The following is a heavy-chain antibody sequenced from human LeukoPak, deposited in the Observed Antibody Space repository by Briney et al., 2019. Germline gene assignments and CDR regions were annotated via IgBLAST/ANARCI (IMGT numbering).Heavy chain of an antibody. Sequence: GGSLRLSCAASGFTFSSCWMSWVRQAPGKGLEWVANIKQDGTEKYYVDSVKGRFTISRDNAKNSLHLQMSSLRAEDTAVYYCARDFSGDDLNDYWGQGTLVTVSS. V-gene: IGHV3-7*01. CDR1: GFTFSSCW. CDR3: ARDFSGDDLNDY. D-gene: IGHD5-12*01. CDR2: IKQDGTEK. J-gene: IGHJ4*02.